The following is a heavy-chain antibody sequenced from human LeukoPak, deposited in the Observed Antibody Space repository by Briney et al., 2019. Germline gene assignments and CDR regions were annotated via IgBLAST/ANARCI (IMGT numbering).Heavy chain of an antibody. J-gene: IGHJ1*01. CDR2: IYYSGYT. CDR3: ARHDSSGYYGYFQH. CDR1: DDSISNDNYY. V-gene: IGHV4-39*01. D-gene: IGHD3-22*01. Sequence: SETLSLTCTVSDDSISNDNYYWSWIRQSPGNGLEWIGSIYYSGYTYYKPSLKSRVTISVDTSKNQFSLKLSSVTAADTAVYYCARHDSSGYYGYFQHWGQGTLVTVSS.